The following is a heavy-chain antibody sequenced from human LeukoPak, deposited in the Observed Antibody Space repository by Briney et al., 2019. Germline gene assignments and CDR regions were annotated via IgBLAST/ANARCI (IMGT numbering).Heavy chain of an antibody. D-gene: IGHD5-12*01. Sequence: GGSLRLSCAVSGFTFSSYAMSWVRQAPGKGLEWVPAISGSGGSTYYADSVKGRFTISRDNSKNTLYLQMNSLRAEDTAVYYCAKVRSRGCSGYDYWMELDYWGQGTLVTVSS. CDR3: AKVRSRGCSGYDYWMELDY. J-gene: IGHJ4*02. CDR1: GFTFSSYA. V-gene: IGHV3-23*01. CDR2: ISGSGGST.